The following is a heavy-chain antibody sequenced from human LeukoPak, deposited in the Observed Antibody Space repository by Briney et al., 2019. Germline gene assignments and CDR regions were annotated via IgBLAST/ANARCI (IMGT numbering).Heavy chain of an antibody. CDR2: IKQDGSEK. CDR3: ARAAGSGSYYNAYHYYYYYYMDV. V-gene: IGHV3-7*01. CDR1: GFTFSSYW. D-gene: IGHD3-10*01. Sequence: GGSLRLSCAASGFTFSSYWMSWVRQAPGKGLEWVANIKQDGSEKYYVDSVKGRFTISRDNAKNSLYLQMNSLRAEDTAVYYCARAAGSGSYYNAYHYYYYYYMDVWGKGTAVTVSS. J-gene: IGHJ6*03.